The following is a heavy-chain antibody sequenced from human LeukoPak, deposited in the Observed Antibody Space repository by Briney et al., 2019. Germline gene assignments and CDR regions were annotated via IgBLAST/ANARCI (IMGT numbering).Heavy chain of an antibody. J-gene: IGHJ4*02. V-gene: IGHV3-48*03. Sequence: GRSLRHSCAASGFNFRGYEMNWVRRAPGKGLQWLAYISSSGSSTYYADSVQGRFTISRDNAKNSLYLHMNSLRVDDTAVYYCVGEMDSGWYPYWGPGTLVTVSS. CDR1: GFNFRGYE. CDR3: VGEMDSGWYPY. CDR2: ISSSGSST. D-gene: IGHD6-19*01.